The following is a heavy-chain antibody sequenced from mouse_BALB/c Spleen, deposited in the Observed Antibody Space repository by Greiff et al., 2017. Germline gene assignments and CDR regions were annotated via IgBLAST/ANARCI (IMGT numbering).Heavy chain of an antibody. CDR2: IYPSDSYT. CDR3: TRSPSTMITTGWFAY. J-gene: IGHJ3*01. D-gene: IGHD2-4*01. CDR1: GYTFTSYW. Sequence: QVQLQQPGAELVRPGASVKLSCKASGYTFTSYWINWVKQRPGQGLEWIGNIYPSDSYTNYNQKFKDKATLTVDKSSSTAYMQLSSPTSEDSAVYYCTRSPSTMITTGWFAYWGQGTLVTVSA. V-gene: IGHV1-69*02.